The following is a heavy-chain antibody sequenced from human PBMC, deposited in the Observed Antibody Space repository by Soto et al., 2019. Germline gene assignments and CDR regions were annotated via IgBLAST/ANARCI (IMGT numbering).Heavy chain of an antibody. CDR1: GDSVSSNSAA. CDR3: ARAPWFGELSYYYGMDV. Sequence: QSQTLSLTCAISGDSVSSNSAAWNWIRQSPSRGLEWLGRTYYRSKWYNDYAVSVKSRITINPDTSKNQFSLQLNPVTPEDTAVYYCARAPWFGELSYYYGMDVWGQGTTVTVSS. D-gene: IGHD3-10*01. CDR2: TYYRSKWYN. J-gene: IGHJ6*02. V-gene: IGHV6-1*01.